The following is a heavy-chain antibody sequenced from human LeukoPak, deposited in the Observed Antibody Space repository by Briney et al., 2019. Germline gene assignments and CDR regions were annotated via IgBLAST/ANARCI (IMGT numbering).Heavy chain of an antibody. D-gene: IGHD3-10*01. CDR3: ARGLCGSGGCNYNYYGMDV. V-gene: IGHV4-34*01. J-gene: IGHJ6*02. CDR2: INHSGST. Sequence: SETLSLTCAVYGGSFSAYYWSWIRQPPGKGLEWIGEINHSGSTNYNPSLRSRVTISEDTSKNQFSLKLSSVTAADTAVYYCARGLCGSGGCNYNYYGMDVWGQGTTVTVSS. CDR1: GGSFSAYY.